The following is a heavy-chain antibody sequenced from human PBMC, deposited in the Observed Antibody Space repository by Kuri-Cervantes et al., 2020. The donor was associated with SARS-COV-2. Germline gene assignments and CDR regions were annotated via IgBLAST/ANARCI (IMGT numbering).Heavy chain of an antibody. Sequence: GESLKISCAASGFTFSSYSMNWVRQAPGKGLEWVSSISSSSSYIYYADSVKGRFTISRDNAKNSLYLQMDSLRAEDTAVYYCAREGLWFGELHNNGMDVWGQGTTVTVSS. D-gene: IGHD3-10*01. V-gene: IGHV3-21*01. CDR2: ISSSSSYI. CDR1: GFTFSSYS. CDR3: AREGLWFGELHNNGMDV. J-gene: IGHJ6*02.